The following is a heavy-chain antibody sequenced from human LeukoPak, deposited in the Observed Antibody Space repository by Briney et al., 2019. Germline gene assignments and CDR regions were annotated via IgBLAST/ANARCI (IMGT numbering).Heavy chain of an antibody. Sequence: GGSLRLSCAASGFAFSSFAMSWVRRAPGKGLEWVSSISGSGDSTDYADSLKGRFTISRDNSKNTLYLQVNSLRAEDTAVYYCAKPYRVLRGAFDIWGHGTMVTVSS. CDR1: GFAFSSFA. CDR2: ISGSGDST. CDR3: AKPYRVLRGAFDI. J-gene: IGHJ3*02. V-gene: IGHV3-23*01. D-gene: IGHD3-10*01.